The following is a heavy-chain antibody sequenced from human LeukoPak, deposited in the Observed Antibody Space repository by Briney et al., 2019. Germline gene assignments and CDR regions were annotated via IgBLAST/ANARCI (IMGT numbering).Heavy chain of an antibody. CDR2: IYSGGST. CDR3: ARDLVTMVRGVIITLFDY. J-gene: IGHJ4*02. D-gene: IGHD3-10*01. Sequence: GGPLRLSCAASGFTVSSNYMSWVRQAPGKGLEWVSVIYSGGSTYYADSVKGRFTISRDNAKNSLYLQMNSLRAEDTAVYYCARDLVTMVRGVIITLFDYWGQGTLVTVSS. V-gene: IGHV3-53*01. CDR1: GFTVSSNY.